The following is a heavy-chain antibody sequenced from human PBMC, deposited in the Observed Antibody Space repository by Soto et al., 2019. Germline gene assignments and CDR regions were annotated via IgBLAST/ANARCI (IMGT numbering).Heavy chain of an antibody. CDR1: GGSIRTSGYS. Sequence: PSETLSLTCTVSGGSIRTSGYSWGWIRRPPGKGLEWIATISYSGSTYYNPSLKSRVTMSVDTSKNQFSLKLSSVTAADTAVYYCASSVGVVAATSNWFDPWGQGTLVTVSS. D-gene: IGHD2-15*01. V-gene: IGHV4-39*01. J-gene: IGHJ5*02. CDR2: ISYSGST. CDR3: ASSVGVVAATSNWFDP.